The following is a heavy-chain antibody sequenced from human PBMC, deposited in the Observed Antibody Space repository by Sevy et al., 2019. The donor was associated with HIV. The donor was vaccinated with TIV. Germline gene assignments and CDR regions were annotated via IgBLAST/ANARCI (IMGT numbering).Heavy chain of an antibody. CDR3: ARDRRNYGGQYFDY. V-gene: IGHV3-11*06. CDR2: ISSGSSHT. Sequence: GGSLRLSCAASGFTFSDYYMSWVRQAPGKGLEWISDISSGSSHTNDEDSVKGRFTISRDNAKNSLYLEMNSLRVEDTAVYYCARDRRNYGGQYFDYWGQGTLVTVSS. CDR1: GFTFSDYY. D-gene: IGHD4-17*01. J-gene: IGHJ4*02.